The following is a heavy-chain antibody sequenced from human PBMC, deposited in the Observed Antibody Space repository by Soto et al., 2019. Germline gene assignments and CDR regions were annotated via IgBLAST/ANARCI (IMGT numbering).Heavy chain of an antibody. CDR3: AKGGEVGGVLGDH. D-gene: IGHD1-26*01. CDR2: ISYDGSYQ. J-gene: IGHJ4*02. CDR1: GFAFNKFG. Sequence: QVQLVESGGGVVQPGTSLRLSCEASGFAFNKFGMHWVRQAPGKGLEWVAFISYDGSYQYYADSVQGRLTITRDNSMNTLNMQLNSLRREATAVYYCAKGGEVGGVLGDHWGQGTLVTVSS. V-gene: IGHV3-30*18.